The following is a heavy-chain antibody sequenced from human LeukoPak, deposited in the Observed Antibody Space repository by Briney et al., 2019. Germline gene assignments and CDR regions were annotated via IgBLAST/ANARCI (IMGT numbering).Heavy chain of an antibody. J-gene: IGHJ3*02. D-gene: IGHD1-26*01. V-gene: IGHV4-59*01. CDR3: ARDLSWDDAFDI. Sequence: PSETLSLTCTVSGGSISIYYWSWIRQPPGKGLEWIGYIYYSGSTNYNPSLKSRVTISVDTSKNQFSLKLSSVTAADTAVYYCARDLSWDDAFDIWGQGTMVTVSS. CDR1: GGSISIYY. CDR2: IYYSGST.